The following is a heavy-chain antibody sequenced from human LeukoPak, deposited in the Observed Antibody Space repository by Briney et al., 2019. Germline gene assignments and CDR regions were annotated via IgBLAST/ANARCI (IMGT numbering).Heavy chain of an antibody. CDR2: INHSGST. V-gene: IGHV4-34*01. CDR1: GGSFSGYY. J-gene: IGHJ4*02. CDR3: ARGCDDSSGYYQYYFDY. Sequence: SETLSLTCAVYGGSFSGYYWSWIRQPPGKGLEWIGEINHSGSTNYNPSLKSRVTISVDTSKNQFSLKLSSVTAADTAVYYCARGCDDSSGYYQYYFDYWGQGTPVTVSS. D-gene: IGHD3-22*01.